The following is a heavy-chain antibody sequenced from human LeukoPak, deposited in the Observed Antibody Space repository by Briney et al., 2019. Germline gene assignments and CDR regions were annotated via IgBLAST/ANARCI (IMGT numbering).Heavy chain of an antibody. V-gene: IGHV4-34*01. D-gene: IGHD1-26*01. CDR2: TNHSGST. J-gene: IGHJ3*02. CDR1: GGSFSGYY. Sequence: SETLSLNCAVYGGSFSGYYWIWHRQPPGMGLEWIGETNHSGSTNSNPSLNSRATISVDTSKNQFSLKLSSVTAADTAVYYCARVCVGFSAPGASFDIWGQGTMVTVSS. CDR3: ARVCVGFSAPGASFDI.